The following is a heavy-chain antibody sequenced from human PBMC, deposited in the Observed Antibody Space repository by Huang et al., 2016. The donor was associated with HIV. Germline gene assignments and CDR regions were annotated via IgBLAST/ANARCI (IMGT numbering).Heavy chain of an antibody. CDR1: GGSFSGYY. Sequence: QVQLQQWGAGLLRPSETLSLTCAVHGGSFSGYYGTWIRQPPGKGLEWIGESNHSEGTNYNPSRKSRVTISVDTSRNQFSLTLTSVTAADTAVYYCARGQGGYYYYYMDVWGKGTTVTVSS. J-gene: IGHJ6*03. CDR2: SNHSEGT. CDR3: ARGQGGYYYYYMDV. V-gene: IGHV4-34*01.